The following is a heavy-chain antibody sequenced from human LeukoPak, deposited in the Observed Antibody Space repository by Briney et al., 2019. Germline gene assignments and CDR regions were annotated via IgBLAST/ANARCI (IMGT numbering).Heavy chain of an antibody. Sequence: GGSLRLSCAASGFTFSSYGMHSVRQAPAKGLEWLAFIRYDETKTFYGDSVKGRFTISRDNSKNTLYLQMNSLRAEDTAVYYCAKSHLPNSYSGTYYCDYWGQGTQVTVSS. D-gene: IGHD1-26*01. J-gene: IGHJ4*02. CDR2: IRYDETKT. V-gene: IGHV3-30*02. CDR1: GFTFSSYG. CDR3: AKSHLPNSYSGTYYCDY.